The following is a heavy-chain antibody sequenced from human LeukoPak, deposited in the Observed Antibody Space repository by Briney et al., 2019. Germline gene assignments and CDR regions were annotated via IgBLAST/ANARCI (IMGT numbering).Heavy chain of an antibody. CDR2: ISGSGGST. V-gene: IGHV3-23*01. D-gene: IGHD3-3*01. Sequence: PGGSLRLSCAASGFTFSSYGMHWVRQAPGKGLEWVSAISGSGGSTYYADSVKGRFTISRDNSKNTLYLQMNSLRAEDTAVYYCAKGSDFWNGYFDYWGQGTLVTVSS. CDR1: GFTFSSYG. J-gene: IGHJ4*02. CDR3: AKGSDFWNGYFDY.